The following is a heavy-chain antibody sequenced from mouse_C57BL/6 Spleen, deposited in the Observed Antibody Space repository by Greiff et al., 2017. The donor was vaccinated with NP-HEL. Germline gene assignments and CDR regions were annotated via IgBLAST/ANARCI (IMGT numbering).Heavy chain of an antibody. CDR3: ARGRLRREYFDY. J-gene: IGHJ2*01. CDR1: GYTFTDYY. D-gene: IGHD2-2*01. Sequence: EVQLQQSGPELVKPGASVKISCKASGYTFTDYYMNWVKQSHGKSLEWIGDINPNNGGTSYNQKFKGKATLTVDKSSSTAYMELRSLTSEDSAVYYCARGRLRREYFDYWGQGTTLTVSS. V-gene: IGHV1-26*01. CDR2: INPNNGGT.